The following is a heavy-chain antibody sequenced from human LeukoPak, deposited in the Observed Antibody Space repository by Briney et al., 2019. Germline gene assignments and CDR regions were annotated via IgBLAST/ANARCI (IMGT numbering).Heavy chain of an antibody. Sequence: VGSLRLSCAASGFTFSSDSMNWVRQAPGKGLEGVSYISISRNYIFYADSVKGRFTISRDNAKNSLYLQINSLRAEDTAVYYCARDPYYYGSSGYYGEGFDYWGQGTLVTVSS. CDR1: GFTFSSDS. J-gene: IGHJ4*02. CDR2: ISISRNYI. D-gene: IGHD3-22*01. V-gene: IGHV3-21*01. CDR3: ARDPYYYGSSGYYGEGFDY.